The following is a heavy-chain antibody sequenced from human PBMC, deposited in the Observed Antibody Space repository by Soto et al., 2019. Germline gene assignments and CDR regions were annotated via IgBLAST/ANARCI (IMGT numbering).Heavy chain of an antibody. V-gene: IGHV4-59*08. CDR1: GGSISSYY. Sequence: SEPLSLTCPVSGGSISSYYWSWIRQPPGKGLEWIGYIYYSGSTNYNPSLKSRVTISVDTSKNQFSLKLSSVTAADTAVYYCARHISGYDPGDPWGQGTLVTVSS. CDR3: ARHISGYDPGDP. J-gene: IGHJ5*02. CDR2: IYYSGST. D-gene: IGHD5-12*01.